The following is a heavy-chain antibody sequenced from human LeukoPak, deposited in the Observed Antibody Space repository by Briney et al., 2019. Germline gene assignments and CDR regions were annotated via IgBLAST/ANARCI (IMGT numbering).Heavy chain of an antibody. Sequence: SETLSLTCTVSGGSISSSSYYWGWIHQPPGTGLEWIGSIYYSGSTYYNPSLKSRVTISVDTSNNQFSLKLSSVTAADTAVSYCARLPRDAFDIWGQGTMVTVSS. CDR1: GGSISSSSYY. CDR3: ARLPRDAFDI. V-gene: IGHV4-39*01. CDR2: IYYSGST. J-gene: IGHJ3*02.